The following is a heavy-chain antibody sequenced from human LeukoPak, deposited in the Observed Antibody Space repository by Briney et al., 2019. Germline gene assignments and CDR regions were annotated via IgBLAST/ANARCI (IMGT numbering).Heavy chain of an antibody. CDR3: AKGWWITFFDN. CDR2: ISGSGGST. CDR1: GFTFSSYS. V-gene: IGHV3-23*01. J-gene: IGHJ4*02. D-gene: IGHD2-15*01. Sequence: PGGSLRLSCAASGFTFSSYSMNWVRQAPGKGLEWVSGISGSGGSTYFADSVKGRFTISRDNSKNTLYLQMNSLRAEDTALYYCAKGWWITFFDNWGQGTLVTVSS.